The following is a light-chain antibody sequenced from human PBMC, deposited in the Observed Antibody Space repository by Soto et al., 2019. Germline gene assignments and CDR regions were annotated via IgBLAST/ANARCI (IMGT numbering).Light chain of an antibody. V-gene: IGKV1-39*01. CDR2: SAS. CDR1: QTISTW. J-gene: IGKJ4*01. Sequence: DIPVTQSPPTLSASVGDRVTITCRASQTISTWMAWYHQKPGKAPKLLIYSASYLQSGVPSNFSGSGSGTDFTLSIVTLQPEDSGTYFCQQSYRLPLTFGGGTKVEI. CDR3: QQSYRLPLT.